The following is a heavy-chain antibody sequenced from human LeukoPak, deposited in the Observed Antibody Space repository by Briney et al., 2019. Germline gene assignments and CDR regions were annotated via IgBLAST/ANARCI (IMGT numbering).Heavy chain of an antibody. V-gene: IGHV3-23*01. J-gene: IGHJ4*02. D-gene: IGHD2-21*02. Sequence: GGSLRLSCAASGFTFDTYAMTWVRQAPGRGLEWVTVIGPTGHDIHYADSVKGRFTISRDNSQNTLYLQMNGLRAEYTAVYYCAKYCGGDCFRNFDCWGQGTLVTVSS. CDR3: AKYCGGDCFRNFDC. CDR1: GFTFDTYA. CDR2: IGPTGHDI.